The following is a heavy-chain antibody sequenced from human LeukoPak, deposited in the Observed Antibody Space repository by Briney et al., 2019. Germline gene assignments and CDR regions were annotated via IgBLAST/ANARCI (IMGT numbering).Heavy chain of an antibody. CDR1: GGSIRSGSYY. CDR3: ARGGYYGSGNDFRFDP. D-gene: IGHD3-10*01. Sequence: SETLSLTCTVSGGSIRSGSYYWSWIRQPPGKGLECIGYIHYTGSTNYNPSLKSRVTISVDTSKSQFSLKLGSVTAADTAIYYCARGGYYGSGNDFRFDPWGQGTLVTVSS. CDR2: IHYTGST. V-gene: IGHV4-61*01. J-gene: IGHJ5*02.